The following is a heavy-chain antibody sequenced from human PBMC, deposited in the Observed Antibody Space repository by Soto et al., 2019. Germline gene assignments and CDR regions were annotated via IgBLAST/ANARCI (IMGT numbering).Heavy chain of an antibody. CDR2: ISGSGGST. CDR3: AKGHEVVVVAARIFDY. V-gene: IGHV3-23*01. Sequence: HPGGSLSLSCAASGFTFSSYAMSWVRQAPGKGLEWVSAISGSGGSTYYADSVKGRFTISRDNSKNTLYLQMNSLRAEDTAVYYCAKGHEVVVVAARIFDYWGQGTLVTVSS. D-gene: IGHD2-15*01. J-gene: IGHJ4*02. CDR1: GFTFSSYA.